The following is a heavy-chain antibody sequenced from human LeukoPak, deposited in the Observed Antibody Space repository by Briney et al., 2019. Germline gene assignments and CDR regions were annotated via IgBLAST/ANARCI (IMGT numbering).Heavy chain of an antibody. J-gene: IGHJ4*02. CDR1: GGSFSGYY. D-gene: IGHD1-26*01. CDR2: INHSGST. CDR3: ARGDKSDSGSYILFDS. V-gene: IGHV4-34*01. Sequence: SETLSLTCAVYGGSFSGYYWSWIRRPPGKGLEWIGEINHSGSTNYNPSLKSRVTISVDTSKNQFSLRLSSVTAADTAVYYCARGDKSDSGSYILFDSWGQGTLVTVSS.